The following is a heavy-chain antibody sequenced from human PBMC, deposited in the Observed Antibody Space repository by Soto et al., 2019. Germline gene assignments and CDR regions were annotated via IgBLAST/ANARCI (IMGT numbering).Heavy chain of an antibody. CDR3: AREWITQDAFDI. D-gene: IGHD3-16*01. CDR2: ISYDGSNK. CDR1: GFTFSSYA. J-gene: IGHJ3*02. V-gene: IGHV3-30-3*01. Sequence: QVQLVESGGGVVQPGRSLRLSCAASGFTFSSYAMHWVRQAPGKGLEWVAVISYDGSNKYYADSVKGQFTISRDNSKNTLYLQMNSLRAEDTAVYYCAREWITQDAFDIWGQGTMVTVSS.